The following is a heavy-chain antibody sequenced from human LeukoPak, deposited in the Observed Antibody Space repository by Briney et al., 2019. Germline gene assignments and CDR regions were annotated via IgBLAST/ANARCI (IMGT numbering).Heavy chain of an antibody. Sequence: GGSLRLSCAVSGFTFSSYAMSWVRQAPGKGLEWVSAISGSGGSTYYADSVKGRFTISRDNSKNTLYLQMISLRAEDTAVYYCAKYRMVRGVIVDPPDYWGQGTLVTVSS. CDR2: ISGSGGST. V-gene: IGHV3-23*01. D-gene: IGHD3-10*01. CDR3: AKYRMVRGVIVDPPDY. CDR1: GFTFSSYA. J-gene: IGHJ4*02.